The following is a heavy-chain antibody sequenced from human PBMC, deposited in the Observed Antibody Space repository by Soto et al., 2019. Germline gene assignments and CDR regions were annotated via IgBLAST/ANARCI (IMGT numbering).Heavy chain of an antibody. Sequence: QVQLVQSGAEVKKPGSSVKVSCKASGGTFSSYAISWVRQAPGQGLEWMGGIIPIFGTANYAQKFQGRVTITADEPTSTAYMELSSLRSEDTAVYYCANSDYDILTGYYNDDAFDIWGQGTMVTVSS. D-gene: IGHD3-9*01. V-gene: IGHV1-69*12. CDR2: IIPIFGTA. CDR3: ANSDYDILTGYYNDDAFDI. CDR1: GGTFSSYA. J-gene: IGHJ3*02.